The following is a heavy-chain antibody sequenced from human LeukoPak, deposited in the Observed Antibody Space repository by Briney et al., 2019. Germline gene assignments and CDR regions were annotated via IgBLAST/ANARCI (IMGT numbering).Heavy chain of an antibody. CDR2: IYYSGST. V-gene: IGHV4-30-4*08. Sequence: SETLSLTCTVSGGSITGGDYYWSWIRQPPGKGLEWIGYIYYSGSTYYNPSLKSRVTISLDTSKNQFSLKLSSVTAADTAVYYCARVLRVVSDLWYFDLWGRGTLVTVSS. CDR1: GGSITGGDYY. J-gene: IGHJ2*01. CDR3: ARVLRVVSDLWYFDL. D-gene: IGHD2-15*01.